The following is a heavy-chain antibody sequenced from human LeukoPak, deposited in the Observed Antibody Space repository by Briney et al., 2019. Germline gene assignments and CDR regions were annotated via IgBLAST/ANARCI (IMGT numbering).Heavy chain of an antibody. CDR2: INPNSGGT. J-gene: IGHJ4*02. Sequence: ASVNVSCKASGYTFTAFYMHWVRQAPGQGLEWMGWINPNSGGTNYAQKFQGWATMTRDTSISTAYMELSRLRSDDTAVYHCARAHYGDYGGYYFDYWGQGTLVTFSS. V-gene: IGHV1-2*04. D-gene: IGHD4-17*01. CDR1: GYTFTAFY. CDR3: ARAHYGDYGGYYFDY.